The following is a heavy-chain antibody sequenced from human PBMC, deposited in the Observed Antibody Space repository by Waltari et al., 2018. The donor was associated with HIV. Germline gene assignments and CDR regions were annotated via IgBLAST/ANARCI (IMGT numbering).Heavy chain of an antibody. CDR2: ISGSGGNK. CDR3: AKTVPTVTSIFEGFDV. CDR1: GFPFTKFA. D-gene: IGHD4-17*01. J-gene: IGHJ3*01. Sequence: QLLESGGGLVQPGGSLRLSCVASGFPFTKFAFHWVSQAPGQGLEWLSSISGSGGNKYYADSVKGRISISRENSKNTVYLQINSLRVDDTAIYYCAKTVPTVTSIFEGFDVWGQGAMVTVSS. V-gene: IGHV3-23*01.